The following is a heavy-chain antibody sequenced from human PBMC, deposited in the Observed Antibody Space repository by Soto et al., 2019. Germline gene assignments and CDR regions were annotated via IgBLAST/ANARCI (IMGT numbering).Heavy chain of an antibody. J-gene: IGHJ3*02. V-gene: IGHV4-30-2*01. CDR3: ARLLAATLDAFDI. CDR2: IYHSGST. Sequence: SETLSLTCAVSGGSISSGGYSWNWIRQPPGKGLEWIGYIYHSGSTLYNPSLKSRVTISVDKSKNQFSLKLSSVTAADTAVYYCARLLAATLDAFDIWGQGTMVTVSS. CDR1: GGSISSGGYS. D-gene: IGHD6-13*01.